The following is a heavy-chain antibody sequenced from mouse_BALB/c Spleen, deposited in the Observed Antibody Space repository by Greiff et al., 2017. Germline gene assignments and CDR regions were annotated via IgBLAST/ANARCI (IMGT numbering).Heavy chain of an antibody. CDR1: GYSFTDYI. CDR3: ARRGNYGYFDV. D-gene: IGHD2-1*01. J-gene: IGHJ1*01. CDR2: INPYYGST. Sequence: VQLQQTGPELVKPGASVKISCKASGYSFTDYIMLWVKQSHGKSLEWIGNINPYYGSTSYNLKFKGKATLTVDKSSSTAYMQLNSLTSEDSAVYYCARRGNYGYFDVWGAGTTVTVSS. V-gene: IGHV1-39*01.